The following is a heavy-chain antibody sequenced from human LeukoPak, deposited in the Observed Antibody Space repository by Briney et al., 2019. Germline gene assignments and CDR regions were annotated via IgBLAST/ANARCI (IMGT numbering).Heavy chain of an antibody. V-gene: IGHV3-23*01. CDR3: ARGGSRYCSSTSCPPPDY. Sequence: PGGSLRLSCAASGFTFSSYAMSWVRQAPGKGLEWVSSISASGASTYYADSVKGRFTISRDNAKNSLYLQMNSLRAEDTAVYYCARGGSRYCSSTSCPPPDYWGQGTLVTVSS. CDR2: ISASGAST. D-gene: IGHD2-2*01. J-gene: IGHJ4*02. CDR1: GFTFSSYA.